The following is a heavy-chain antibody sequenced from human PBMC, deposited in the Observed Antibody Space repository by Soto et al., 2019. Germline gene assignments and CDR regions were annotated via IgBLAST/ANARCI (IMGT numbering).Heavy chain of an antibody. D-gene: IGHD3-22*01. CDR1: GFTFGDYA. J-gene: IGHJ3*02. CDR2: IRSKAYGGTT. CDR3: TRDRITMIVVDAFDI. V-gene: IGHV3-49*03. Sequence: PGGSLRLSCTASGFTFGDYAMSWFRQAPGKGLEWVGFIRSKAYGGTTEYAASVKGRFTISRDDSKSIAYLQMNSLKTEDTAVYYCTRDRITMIVVDAFDIWGQGTMVTVSS.